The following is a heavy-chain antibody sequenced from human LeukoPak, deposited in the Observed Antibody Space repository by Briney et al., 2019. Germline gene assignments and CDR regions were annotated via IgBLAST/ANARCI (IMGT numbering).Heavy chain of an antibody. CDR3: ARRRIREKYFDY. D-gene: IGHD2-15*01. CDR1: GGSTSSYY. CDR2: IYYSGST. V-gene: IGHV4-59*01. Sequence: KPSETLSLTCTVPGGSTSSYYWSWIRQPPGKGLGWIGYIYYSGSTTYNPSLKSRVTISVDTSKNQFSLKLSSVTAADTAVYYCARRRIREKYFDYWGQGTLVTVSS. J-gene: IGHJ4*02.